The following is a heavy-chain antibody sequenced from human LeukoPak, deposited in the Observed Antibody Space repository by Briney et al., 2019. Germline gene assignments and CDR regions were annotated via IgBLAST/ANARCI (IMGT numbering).Heavy chain of an antibody. V-gene: IGHV5-51*01. CDR1: GYSFTSYW. CDR2: IYPGDSDT. J-gene: IGHJ4*02. D-gene: IGHD3-9*01. CDR3: ARGGRYFDWLLVGIDY. Sequence: GESLKISCKGSGYSFTSYWIGWVRQMPGKGLEWMGIIYPGDSDTRYSPSFQDQVTISADKSISTAYLQWSSLKASDTAMYYCARGGRYFDWLLVGIDYWGQGTLVTVSS.